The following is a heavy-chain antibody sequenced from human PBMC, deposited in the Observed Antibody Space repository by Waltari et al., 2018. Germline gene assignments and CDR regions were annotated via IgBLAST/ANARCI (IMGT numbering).Heavy chain of an antibody. CDR3: ARVAPYYYGSGRVMDV. CDR1: GVSITNSNYY. V-gene: IGHV4-39*01. J-gene: IGHJ6*02. Sequence: QLQLQESGPGLVKPSETLSLTCTVSGVSITNSNYYWGWIRQPPGKGLEWIGNIYYSGNTYYNPSLKSRVTISEDTSKNQFSLKLSSVTAADTAVYYCARVAPYYYGSGRVMDVWGQGTTVIVSS. CDR2: IYYSGNT. D-gene: IGHD3-10*01.